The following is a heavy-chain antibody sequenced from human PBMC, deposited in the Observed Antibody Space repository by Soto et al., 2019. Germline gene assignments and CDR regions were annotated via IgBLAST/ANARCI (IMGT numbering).Heavy chain of an antibody. CDR2: IKAGGEDT. CDR3: KRDVVASSPPGADH. D-gene: IGHD5-12*01. Sequence: GGSMILSCEASGFTFSMYAVSLVRQAQGKGLEWVSAIKAGGEDTYYADSVKGRFTISRDNSKNTLYLQMNSLTVEDTAMYYCKRDVVASSPPGADHWGQGTLVTVSS. J-gene: IGHJ4*02. CDR1: GFTFSMYA. V-gene: IGHV3-23*01.